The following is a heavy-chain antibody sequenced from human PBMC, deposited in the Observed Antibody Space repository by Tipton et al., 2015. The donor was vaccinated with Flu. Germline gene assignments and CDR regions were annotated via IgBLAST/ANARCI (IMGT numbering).Heavy chain of an antibody. Sequence: LRLSCTVSGGSVSSGSYYWSWIRQPPGKGLEWIGYIYYSGSTNYNPSLKSRVTISVDTSKNQFSLKLSSGTAADTAVYYCARGRDAVVPAAKRSWFDPWGQATRVTVSS. CDR2: IYYSGST. CDR1: GGSVSSGSYY. J-gene: IGHJ5*02. V-gene: IGHV4-61*01. CDR3: ARGRDAVVPAAKRSWFDP. D-gene: IGHD2-2*01.